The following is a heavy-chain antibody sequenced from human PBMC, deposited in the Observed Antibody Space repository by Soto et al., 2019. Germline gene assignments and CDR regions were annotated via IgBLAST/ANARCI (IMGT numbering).Heavy chain of an antibody. Sequence: GGSLRLSCAASGFTFSTYGMHWVRQAPGKGLEWVAVISYDGSNKYYADSVKGRFTISRDNSKNTLYLQMNSLRAEDTAVYYCAKTSYDSSGSRGYWGQGTLVTVSS. D-gene: IGHD3-22*01. CDR1: GFTFSTYG. J-gene: IGHJ4*02. V-gene: IGHV3-30*18. CDR2: ISYDGSNK. CDR3: AKTSYDSSGSRGY.